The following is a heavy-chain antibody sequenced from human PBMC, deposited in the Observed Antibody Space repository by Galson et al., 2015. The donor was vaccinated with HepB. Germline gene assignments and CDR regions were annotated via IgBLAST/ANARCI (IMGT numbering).Heavy chain of an antibody. CDR3: ASGYSSSLYGAGYFQH. Sequence: SLRLSCASSGFTFSSYGMHWVRQTPGKGLEWVAFLRYDGSNKYYADSVKGRFTISRDTSKNTLFLQMSSLRAEDTAVYYCASGYSSSLYGAGYFQHWGLGTLVIVSS. D-gene: IGHD6-13*01. V-gene: IGHV3-30*02. CDR2: LRYDGSNK. J-gene: IGHJ1*01. CDR1: GFTFSSYG.